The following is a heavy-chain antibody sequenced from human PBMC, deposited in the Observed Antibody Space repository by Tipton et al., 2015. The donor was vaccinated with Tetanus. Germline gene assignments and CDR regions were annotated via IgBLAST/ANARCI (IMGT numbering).Heavy chain of an antibody. CDR2: ISSTSRYI. D-gene: IGHD6-25*01. V-gene: IGHV3-21*06. J-gene: IGHJ4*02. CDR3: VSGAALDY. CDR1: GFTFSNYK. Sequence: SLRLSCEVSGFTFSNYKMNWVRQAPGRGLEWVSSISSTSRYINYADSVKGRFTVSRDNAKSSLFLQMNGLRDDDTAVYYCVSGAALDYWGQGTLITVSS.